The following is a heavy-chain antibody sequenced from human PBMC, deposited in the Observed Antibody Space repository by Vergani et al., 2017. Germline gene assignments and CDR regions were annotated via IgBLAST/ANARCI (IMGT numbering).Heavy chain of an antibody. J-gene: IGHJ4*01. CDR3: VKEKIDLGSYFFDS. CDR2: ISCPCLST. Sequence: EVHLLESGGGLVQSGGSLRLSCAASGFTFSNSAVSWVRQAPGRGLAWVSSISCPCLSTYYADSVKGRFSISRDNSKNTVFLQMHSLSAEDTAIYYCVKEKIDLGSYFFDSWGHGIMVTVSS. CDR1: GFTFSNSA. D-gene: IGHD2/OR15-2a*01. V-gene: IGHV3-23*01.